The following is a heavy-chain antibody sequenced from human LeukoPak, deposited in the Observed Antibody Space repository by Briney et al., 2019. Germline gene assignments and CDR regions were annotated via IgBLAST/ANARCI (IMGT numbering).Heavy chain of an antibody. Sequence: GGSLRLSCAASGFTFSTYGMHWVRQAPGKGLEWVAVISYDGSNEYYADSVKGRFTISRDNSKSTLYLQMSSLRAEDTAVYYCAKEFNRGLPDYWGQGTLVTVPS. CDR2: ISYDGSNE. V-gene: IGHV3-30*18. CDR3: AKEFNRGLPDY. CDR1: GFTFSTYG. J-gene: IGHJ4*02. D-gene: IGHD2-21*01.